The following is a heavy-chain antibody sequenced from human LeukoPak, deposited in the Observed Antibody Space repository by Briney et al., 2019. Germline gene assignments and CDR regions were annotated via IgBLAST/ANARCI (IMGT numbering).Heavy chain of an antibody. CDR3: ARGIDY. CDR2: IYTGGGR. V-gene: IGHV3-53*01. J-gene: IGHJ4*02. Sequence: GGSLRLSCVASGFTVSSYYMNWVRQAPGKELEWVSVIYTGGGRYYADSVRGRFTISRDTSKSMVFLQMNSLRVEDTAVYYCARGIDYWGRGTLVTVSS. CDR1: GFTVSSYY.